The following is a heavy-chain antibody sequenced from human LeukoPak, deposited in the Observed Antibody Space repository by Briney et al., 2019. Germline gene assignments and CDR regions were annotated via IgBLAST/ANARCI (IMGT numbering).Heavy chain of an antibody. V-gene: IGHV1-46*01. CDR1: GYTFTSYY. J-gene: IGHJ4*02. CDR3: ARATSSSWYSTAGPFDY. CDR2: INPSGGST. Sequence: ASVKVSCKASGYTFTSYYMHWVRQAPGQGLEWMGIINPSGGSTSYAQKFQGRVTMTRDTSTSTVYMELSSLRSEDTAVYYCARATSSSWYSTAGPFDYWGQGTLVTVSS. D-gene: IGHD6-13*01.